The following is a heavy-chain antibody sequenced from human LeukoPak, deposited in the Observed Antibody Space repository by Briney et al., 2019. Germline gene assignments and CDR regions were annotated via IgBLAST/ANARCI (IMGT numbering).Heavy chain of an antibody. J-gene: IGHJ4*02. D-gene: IGHD2-15*01. Sequence: GGSLRLSCAASGFTFSNYWMTWVRQAPGKRLEWVANIKEEGSEKYYVDSVKGRFTISRDNAKNSLYLQMNSLRAEETAVYYCARSTWRYSLDFWGQGTLVSVSS. CDR2: IKEEGSEK. CDR3: ARSTWRYSLDF. CDR1: GFTFSNYW. V-gene: IGHV3-7*01.